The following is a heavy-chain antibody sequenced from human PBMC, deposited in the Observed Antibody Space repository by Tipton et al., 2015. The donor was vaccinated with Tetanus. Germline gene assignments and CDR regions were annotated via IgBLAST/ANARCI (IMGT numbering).Heavy chain of an antibody. CDR2: INPSSGGK. V-gene: IGHV1-2*02. CDR3: ARSTGWLGVLRSADPLDS. Sequence: QLVQSGAEVKKPGASVKVSCRASGYTFTGHYIHWVRQAPGQGLEWVAWINPSSGGKDYAPKFQGRVTLTTDTSVNTASMELSGLQSDDPAVYFCARSTGWLGVLRSADPLDSWGQGTLFTVSS. J-gene: IGHJ4*02. CDR1: GYTFTGHY. D-gene: IGHD2-8*02.